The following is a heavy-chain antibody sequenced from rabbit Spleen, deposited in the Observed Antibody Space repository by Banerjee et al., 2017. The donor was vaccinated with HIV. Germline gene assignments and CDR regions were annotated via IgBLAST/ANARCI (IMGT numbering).Heavy chain of an antibody. D-gene: IGHD8-1*01. Sequence: QEQLVESGGGLVQPEGSLTLTCKASGFSFGDRDVMRWFRQAPGKGLEWISCIAGSSSGFTYSATWSKGRFTISKTSSTTVTLQMTSLTAADTATYFCARDSGSSFSSSGMDLWGPGTLVTVS. CDR2: IAGSSSGFT. CDR3: ARDSGSSFSSSGMDL. CDR1: GFSFGDRDV. J-gene: IGHJ6*01. V-gene: IGHV1S45*01.